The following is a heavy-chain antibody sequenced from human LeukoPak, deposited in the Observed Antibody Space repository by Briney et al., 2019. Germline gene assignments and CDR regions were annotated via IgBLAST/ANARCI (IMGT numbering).Heavy chain of an antibody. CDR2: ISSNGGST. Sequence: GGSRRLSCAASGFTFSSYAMHWVRQAPGKGLEYVSAISSNGGSTYYANSVKGRFTISRDNSKNTLYLQMGSLRAEDMAVYYCARDRIAAAGGHYGMDVWGQGTTVTVSS. J-gene: IGHJ6*02. CDR1: GFTFSSYA. CDR3: ARDRIAAAGGHYGMDV. V-gene: IGHV3-64*01. D-gene: IGHD6-13*01.